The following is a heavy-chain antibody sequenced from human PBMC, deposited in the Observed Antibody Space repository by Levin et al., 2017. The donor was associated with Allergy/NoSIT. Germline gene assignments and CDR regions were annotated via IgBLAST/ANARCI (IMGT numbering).Heavy chain of an antibody. Sequence: ESLKISCAVYGGSFSGYYWSWIRQPPGKGLEWIGEINHSGSTNYNPSLKSRVTISVDTSKNQFSLKLSSVTAADTAVYYCARGAVLLWFGELLLENWFDPWGQGTLVTVSS. V-gene: IGHV4-34*01. CDR2: INHSGST. CDR3: ARGAVLLWFGELLLENWFDP. J-gene: IGHJ5*02. CDR1: GGSFSGYY. D-gene: IGHD3-10*01.